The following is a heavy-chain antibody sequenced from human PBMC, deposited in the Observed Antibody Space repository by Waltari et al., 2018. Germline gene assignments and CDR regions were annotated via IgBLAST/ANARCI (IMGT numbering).Heavy chain of an antibody. Sequence: QVQLQESGPGLVKPSETLSLTCTVSGGSISSYYWSWIRQPPGKGLEWIGYIYYSGSPNHNPSHKSRDTISVDTSKNQFSLKLSSVTAADTAVYYCARAAGYDFWSGYYSNWFDPWGQGTLVTVSS. D-gene: IGHD3-3*01. J-gene: IGHJ5*02. CDR1: GGSISSYY. V-gene: IGHV4-59*01. CDR3: ARAAGYDFWSGYYSNWFDP. CDR2: IYYSGSP.